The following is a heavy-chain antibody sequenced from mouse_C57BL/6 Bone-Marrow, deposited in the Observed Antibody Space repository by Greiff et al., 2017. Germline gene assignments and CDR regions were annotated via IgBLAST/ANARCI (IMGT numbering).Heavy chain of an antibody. D-gene: IGHD1-1*01. CDR2: IDPSDSYT. CDR1: GYTFTSYW. V-gene: IGHV1-69*01. Sequence: QVQLQQPGAELVMPGASVKLSCKASGYTFTSYWMHWVKQRPGQGLEWVGEIDPSDSYTNYNQKFKGKSTLTVDKSSSTAYVQLSSLTSEDSAVYYCARYTTVVATFRYWYFDVWGTGTTVTVSS. J-gene: IGHJ1*03. CDR3: ARYTTVVATFRYWYFDV.